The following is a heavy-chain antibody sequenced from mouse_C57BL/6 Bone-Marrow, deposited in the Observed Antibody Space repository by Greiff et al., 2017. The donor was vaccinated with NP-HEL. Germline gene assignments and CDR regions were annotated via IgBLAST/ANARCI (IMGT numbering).Heavy chain of an antibody. CDR1: GYTFTDYY. J-gene: IGHJ3*01. V-gene: IGHV1-26*01. CDR3: APGAY. CDR2: INPNNGGT. Sequence: VQLQQSGPELVKPGASVKISCKASGYTFTDYYMNWVKQSHGKSLEWIGDINPNNGGTSYNQKFKGKATLTVDKSSSTAYMELRSLTSEDAAVYYCAPGAYWGQGTLVTVSA.